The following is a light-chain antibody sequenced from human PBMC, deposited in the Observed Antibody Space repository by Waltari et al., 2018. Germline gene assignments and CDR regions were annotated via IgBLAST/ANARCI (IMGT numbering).Light chain of an antibody. Sequence: IVLTQSPVTLSLSPGERATLSCRASQSVADYLVWYQQRAGQAPRLLIYDASNRAAGIPDRFSGSGSGTDFTLTISSLEPEDFAVYYCQQRSKWPGTFGQGTKIEIK. V-gene: IGKV3-11*01. CDR2: DAS. CDR1: QSVADY. J-gene: IGKJ1*01. CDR3: QQRSKWPGT.